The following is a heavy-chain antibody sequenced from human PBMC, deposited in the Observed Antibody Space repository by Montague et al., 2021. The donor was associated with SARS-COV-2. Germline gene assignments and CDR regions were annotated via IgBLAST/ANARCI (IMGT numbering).Heavy chain of an antibody. J-gene: IGHJ1*01. D-gene: IGHD6-13*01. CDR3: ARDSYSRSWFKY. V-gene: IGHV4-39*02. CDR2: IDYSGNT. Sequence: SETLSLTCTVSPVSDGPIRSSTYSWGWIRQSPGKGLEWIGSIDYSGNTDYNLSLKSRVTMSEDTSKSQLSLRVRSVTAADTAIYYCARDSYSRSWFKYWGQGTLVTVSS. CDR1: PVSDGPIRSSTYS.